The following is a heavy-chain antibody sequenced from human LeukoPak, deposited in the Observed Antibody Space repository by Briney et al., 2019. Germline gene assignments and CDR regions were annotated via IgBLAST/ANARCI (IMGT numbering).Heavy chain of an antibody. D-gene: IGHD5-12*01. Sequence: GGSLRLSCAASGFTFSSYSMNWVRQAPGKGLEWVSSISSSSSYIYYADSVKGRFTISRDNAKNSLYLQMNSLRAEDTAVYYCAVSGTENFYYFDYWGQGTLDTVSS. CDR1: GFTFSSYS. V-gene: IGHV3-21*01. J-gene: IGHJ4*02. CDR3: AVSGTENFYYFDY. CDR2: ISSSSSYI.